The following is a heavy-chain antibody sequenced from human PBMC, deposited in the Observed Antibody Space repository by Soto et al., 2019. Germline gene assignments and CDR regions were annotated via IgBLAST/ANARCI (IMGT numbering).Heavy chain of an antibody. J-gene: IGHJ4*02. CDR1: GGSISNSRYY. D-gene: IGHD6-13*01. CDR3: ASDGSNWVWVGDY. V-gene: IGHV4-39*01. CDR2: IYYSGSI. Sequence: QLQLQESGPGLVKPSETLSLTCTVSGGSISNSRYYWGWSRQPPGKGLEWIGSIYYSGSIYYNPSLKIRFTISVDTSQKQFFLNPNSVTAADTAVYYCASDGSNWVWVGDYWGQGALVTVSS.